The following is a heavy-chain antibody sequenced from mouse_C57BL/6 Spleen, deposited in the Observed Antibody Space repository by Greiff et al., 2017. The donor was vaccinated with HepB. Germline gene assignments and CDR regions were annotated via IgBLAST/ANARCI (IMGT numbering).Heavy chain of an antibody. J-gene: IGHJ1*03. CDR2: INPGSGGT. Sequence: QVQLQQPGAELVRPGTSVKVSCKASGYAFTNYLIEWVKQRPGQGLEWIGVINPGSGGTNYNEKFKGKATLTADKSSSTAYMQLSSLTSEDSAVYFCARDLYWYFDVWGTGTTVTVSS. CDR3: ARDLYWYFDV. CDR1: GYAFTNYL. V-gene: IGHV1-54*01.